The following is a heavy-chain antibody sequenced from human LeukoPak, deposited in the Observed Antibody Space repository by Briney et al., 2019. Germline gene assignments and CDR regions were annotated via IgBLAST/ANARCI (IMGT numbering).Heavy chain of an antibody. J-gene: IGHJ6*02. CDR3: AKMLYRFPPYYYYYGMDV. CDR2: ISYDGSNK. Sequence: GGPLRLSCAASGFTFSSYGMHWVRQAPGKGLEWVAVISYDGSNKYYADSVKGRFTISRDNSKNTLYLQMNSLRAEDTAVYYCAKMLYRFPPYYYYYGMDVWGQGPRSPSP. CDR1: GFTFSSYG. V-gene: IGHV3-30*18. D-gene: IGHD2-8*01.